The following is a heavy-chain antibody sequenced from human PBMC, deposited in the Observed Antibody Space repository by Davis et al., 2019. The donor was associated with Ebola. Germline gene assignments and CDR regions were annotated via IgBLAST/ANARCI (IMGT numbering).Heavy chain of an antibody. J-gene: IGHJ6*02. D-gene: IGHD1-7*01. Sequence: ASVKVSCKASGGTFSSYAISWVRQAPGQGLEWMGWISAYNGNTNYAQKLQGRVTMTTDTSTSTAYMELRSLRSDDTAVYYCARGWDYLYYYYGMDVWGQGTLVTVSS. CDR2: ISAYNGNT. CDR1: GGTFSSYA. V-gene: IGHV1-18*01. CDR3: ARGWDYLYYYYGMDV.